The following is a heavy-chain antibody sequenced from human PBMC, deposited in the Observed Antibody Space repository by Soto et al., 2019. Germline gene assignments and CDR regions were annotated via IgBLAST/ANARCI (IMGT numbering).Heavy chain of an antibody. CDR2: IYYSGST. Sequence: SLKRTVAGGVDIGDYRICIRKPPGKGLEWIGYIYYSGSTNYNPSLKSRVTISVDTSKNQFSLMLSSVTAADTAVYYCARDYGDYSFDYWGQGTLVTVSS. J-gene: IGHJ4*02. CDR1: GGVDIGDY. V-gene: IGHV4-59*02. D-gene: IGHD4-17*01. CDR3: ARDYGDYSFDY.